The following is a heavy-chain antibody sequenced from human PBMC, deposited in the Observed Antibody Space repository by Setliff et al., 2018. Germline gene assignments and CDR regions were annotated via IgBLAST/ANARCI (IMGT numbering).Heavy chain of an antibody. V-gene: IGHV3-23*03. CDR3: ARDRGGTNPWFDF. CDR2: IYNIGET. CDR1: GFTFSDYA. Sequence: GSLRLSCAASGFTFSDYAMSWVRQAPGKGLEWVSVIYNIGETRYADSVKGRFTISRDKSKNTLYLHLSSLRVEDTATYYCARDRGGTNPWFDFWGQGTQVTVSS. J-gene: IGHJ5*01. D-gene: IGHD3-10*01.